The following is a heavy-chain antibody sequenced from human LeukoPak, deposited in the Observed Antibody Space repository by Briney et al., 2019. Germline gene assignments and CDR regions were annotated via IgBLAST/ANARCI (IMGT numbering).Heavy chain of an antibody. D-gene: IGHD5-12*01. CDR1: GFTFDSYA. Sequence: GGSLRLSCAASGFTFDSYAVSWVRQVPGKGLEWVSGINWSGGTTTYADSVKGRFTISRDNAKNSLYLQVNSLRVEDTALYYCARHGDYDYYFDYWGQGTLVTVSS. CDR3: ARHGDYDYYFDY. J-gene: IGHJ4*02. CDR2: INWSGGTT. V-gene: IGHV3-20*04.